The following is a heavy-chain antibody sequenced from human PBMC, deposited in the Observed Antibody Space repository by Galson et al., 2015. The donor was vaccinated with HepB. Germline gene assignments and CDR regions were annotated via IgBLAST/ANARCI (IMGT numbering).Heavy chain of an antibody. D-gene: IGHD6-19*01. Sequence: SETLSLTCTVSGGSISSYYWSWIRQPPGKGLEWIGEINHSGSTNYNPSLKSRVTISVDTSKNQFSLKLSSVTAADTAVYYCARRSGWRKYYFDYWGQGTLVTVSS. CDR1: GGSISSYY. CDR2: INHSGST. V-gene: IGHV4-34*01. J-gene: IGHJ4*02. CDR3: ARRSGWRKYYFDY.